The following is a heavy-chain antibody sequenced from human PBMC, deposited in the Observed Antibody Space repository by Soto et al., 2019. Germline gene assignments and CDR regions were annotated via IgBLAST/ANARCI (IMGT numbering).Heavy chain of an antibody. Sequence: EVQLVESGGGLIQPGGSLRLSCAASGFTVSSNYMSWVRQAPGKGLEWVSFVYSGGSTYYADSVKDRFTISRDNYKNTVYFQRNTLRAEETAVSYGVGSSSSYYFEYWGQGTLVTVSS. V-gene: IGHV3-53*01. CDR2: VYSGGST. J-gene: IGHJ4*02. D-gene: IGHD6-25*01. CDR3: VGSSSSYYFEY. CDR1: GFTVSSNY.